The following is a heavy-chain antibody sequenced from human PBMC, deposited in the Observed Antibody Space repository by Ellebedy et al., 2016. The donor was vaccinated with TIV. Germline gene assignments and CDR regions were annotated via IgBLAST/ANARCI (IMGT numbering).Heavy chain of an antibody. J-gene: IGHJ6*02. D-gene: IGHD3-9*01. V-gene: IGHV4-4*02. Sequence: SETLSLXXAVSGASISSNNWWSWVRQPPGNGLEWIGDLFHTGRTNYNPSLKSRVTISVEKSKNQFSLVLRSVTAADTAIYYCARILTAYYNQYYDGKGVWGQGTTVTVSS. CDR1: GASISSNNW. CDR3: ARILTAYYNQYYDGKGV. CDR2: LFHTGRT.